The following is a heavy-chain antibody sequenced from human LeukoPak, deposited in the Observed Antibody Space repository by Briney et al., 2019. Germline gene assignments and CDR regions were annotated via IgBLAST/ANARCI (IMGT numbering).Heavy chain of an antibody. J-gene: IGHJ4*02. CDR3: VRLYPSH. D-gene: IGHD3-16*02. CDR2: IGPRDKSI. V-gene: IGHV3-11*04. Sequence: GGSLRLSCVASGLTFTDYIFSWMRQAPGKGLEWVSYIGPRDKSIYYEDSVRGRFTISRDNAKNSLYLQMNSLRAEDTAVYYCVRLYPSHWGQGILVTVSS. CDR1: GLTFTDYI.